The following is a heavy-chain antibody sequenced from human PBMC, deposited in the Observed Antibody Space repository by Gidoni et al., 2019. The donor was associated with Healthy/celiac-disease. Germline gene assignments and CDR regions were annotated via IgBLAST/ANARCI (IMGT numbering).Heavy chain of an antibody. CDR1: GYPLTELS. CDR2: FDPEDGET. Sequence: QVQLVQSGAEVKKPGASVKVSCKVSGYPLTELSMHWVRQAPGKGLEWMGGFDPEDGETIYAQKFQGRVTMTEDTSTDTAYMELSSLRSEDTAVYYCATGVPRITIFGVVRDYYYYGMDVWGQGTTVTVSS. CDR3: ATGVPRITIFGVVRDYYYYGMDV. D-gene: IGHD3-3*01. V-gene: IGHV1-24*01. J-gene: IGHJ6*02.